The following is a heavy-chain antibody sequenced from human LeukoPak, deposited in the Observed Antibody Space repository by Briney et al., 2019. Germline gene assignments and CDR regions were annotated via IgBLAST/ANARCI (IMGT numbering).Heavy chain of an antibody. CDR3: ARDLPGVPIDH. Sequence: PGGSLRLSCAASGFTFSTYNMNWIRQAPGKGLEWVSSITTGSTDIYYADSLKGRFTTSRDDAKNSVYLQMNSLRVEDTAVYYCARDLPGVPIDHWGQGILVTVSS. CDR2: ITTGSTDI. J-gene: IGHJ4*02. D-gene: IGHD7-27*01. V-gene: IGHV3-21*06. CDR1: GFTFSTYN.